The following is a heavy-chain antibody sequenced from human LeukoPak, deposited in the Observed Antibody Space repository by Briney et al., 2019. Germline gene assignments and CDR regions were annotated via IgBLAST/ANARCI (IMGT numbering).Heavy chain of an antibody. V-gene: IGHV1-69*13. CDR3: ARQEMATAHAFDI. Sequence: ASVTVSFTASGGTFSSYAISWVRQAPGQGLEWMGGIIPIFGTANYAQKFQGRVTITADESTSTAYMEPSSLRSEDTAVYYCARQEMATAHAFDIWGQGTMVTVSS. CDR1: GGTFSSYA. CDR2: IIPIFGTA. D-gene: IGHD5-24*01. J-gene: IGHJ3*02.